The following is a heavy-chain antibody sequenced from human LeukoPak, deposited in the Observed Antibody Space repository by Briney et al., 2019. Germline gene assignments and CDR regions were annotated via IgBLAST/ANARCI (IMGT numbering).Heavy chain of an antibody. CDR1: GGSLTSYY. Sequence: SETLSLTCTIYGGSLTSYYWSWIRQPPGKGLEWIGYVYYRGCTYYNPSLKSRVTISVDTSKKQFSLKLASVTAAATAVYYCARDLDHGGNSVWYFDLWGR. CDR3: ARDLDHGGNSVWYFDL. D-gene: IGHD4-23*01. V-gene: IGHV4-59*01. J-gene: IGHJ2*01. CDR2: VYYRGCT.